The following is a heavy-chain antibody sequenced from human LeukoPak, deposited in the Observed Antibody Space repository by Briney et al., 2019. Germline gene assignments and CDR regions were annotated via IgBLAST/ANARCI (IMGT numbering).Heavy chain of an antibody. V-gene: IGHV1-8*01. CDR1: GSTFTSYD. J-gene: IGHJ6*02. D-gene: IGHD3-10*01. Sequence: GASVKVSCKASGSTFTSYDINWVRQATGQGPEWMGWMNPNSGNTGYAQKFQGRVTMTRNTSISTAYMELSSLRSEDTAVYYCAREVAARGYYYYGMDVWGQGTTVTVSS. CDR2: MNPNSGNT. CDR3: AREVAARGYYYYGMDV.